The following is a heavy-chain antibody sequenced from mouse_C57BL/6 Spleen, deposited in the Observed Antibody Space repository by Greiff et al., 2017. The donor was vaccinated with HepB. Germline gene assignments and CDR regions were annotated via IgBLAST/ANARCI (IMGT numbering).Heavy chain of an antibody. D-gene: IGHD1-1*01. CDR2: IYPGDGDT. CDR1: GYAFSSSW. J-gene: IGHJ1*03. V-gene: IGHV1-82*01. Sequence: LVESGPELVKPGASVKISCKASGYAFSSSWMNWVKQRPGKGLEWIGRIYPGDGDTNYNGKFKGKATLTADKSSSTAYMQLSSLTSEDSAVYFCASSHITTAIPRDVWGTGTTVTVSS. CDR3: ASSHITTAIPRDV.